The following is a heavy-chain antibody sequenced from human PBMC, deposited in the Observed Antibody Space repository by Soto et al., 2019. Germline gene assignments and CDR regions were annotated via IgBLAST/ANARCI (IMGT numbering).Heavy chain of an antibody. V-gene: IGHV3-21*01. J-gene: IGHJ4*02. CDR3: ARDRGGYCSSTSCQN. Sequence: EEQLLESGGGLVQPGGSLRLSCAASGFTFSNYAMTWVRQAPGKGLEWVSSISSSSSYIYYADSVKGRFTISRDNAKNSLYLQMNSLRAEDTAVYYCARDRGGYCSSTSCQNWGQGTLVTVSS. D-gene: IGHD2-2*01. CDR1: GFTFSNYA. CDR2: ISSSSSYI.